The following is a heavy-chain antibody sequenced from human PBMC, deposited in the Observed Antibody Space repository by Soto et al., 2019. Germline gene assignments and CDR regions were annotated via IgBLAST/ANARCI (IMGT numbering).Heavy chain of an antibody. CDR2: ISRAGGP. Sequence: QVHLQQWGAGLLEPSETLSLTCAVSGVSFDGFLWTWIRQSPGKGLEWIGEISRAGGPNYNPSLNGRVTISLDTSKDQFSLRLRSVPAADTAVYYCARVLFWFGAVDYWGQGTPVTVSS. CDR1: GVSFDGFL. V-gene: IGHV4-34*01. D-gene: IGHD3-16*01. CDR3: ARVLFWFGAVDY. J-gene: IGHJ4*02.